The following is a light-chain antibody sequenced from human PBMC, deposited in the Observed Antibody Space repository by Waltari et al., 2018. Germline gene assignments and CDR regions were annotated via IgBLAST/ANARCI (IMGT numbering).Light chain of an antibody. V-gene: IGKV1-12*01. CDR3: QQASSFPIT. Sequence: DIQLTQTPPSLSASVGDRVTITCRASQDINNWLAWYQQKPGKAPKLLIYGASNLQSGVPSRFSGSGSGTDFTLTISSLQPEDFATYYCQQASSFPITFGPGTKVDIK. J-gene: IGKJ3*01. CDR1: QDINNW. CDR2: GAS.